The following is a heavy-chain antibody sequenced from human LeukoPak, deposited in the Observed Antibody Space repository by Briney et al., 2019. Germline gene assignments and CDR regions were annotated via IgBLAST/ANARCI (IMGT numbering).Heavy chain of an antibody. D-gene: IGHD1-7*01. Sequence: GGSLRLSCTVSGFAFGGYAMSWVRQAPGKGLEWVSSISAGSEDSCYADIVKGQFTITRDNSTSTLYLQMNSLRADDTAVYYCARTIAQYSNTRLHYYYGLDVWGQGTTVTVSS. CDR3: ARTIAQYSNTRLHYYYGLDV. CDR1: GFAFGGYA. V-gene: IGHV3-23*01. CDR2: ISAGSEDS. J-gene: IGHJ6*02.